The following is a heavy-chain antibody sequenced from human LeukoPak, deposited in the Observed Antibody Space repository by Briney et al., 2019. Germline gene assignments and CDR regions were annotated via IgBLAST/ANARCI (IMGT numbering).Heavy chain of an antibody. Sequence: SGPTLVNPTQTLTLTCTFSVFSLSTSGVGVGWFRQPPGKAPEWLALINWNDEKVYSPSLQSRLTITKDTSNNQVTLTLTNVDPVDTATYYCAHRRDTSYYRYRYWFAPWGQGTLVTVSS. CDR1: VFSLSTSGVG. CDR2: INWNDEK. V-gene: IGHV2-5*01. CDR3: AHRRDTSYYRYRYWFAP. J-gene: IGHJ5*02. D-gene: IGHD3-9*01.